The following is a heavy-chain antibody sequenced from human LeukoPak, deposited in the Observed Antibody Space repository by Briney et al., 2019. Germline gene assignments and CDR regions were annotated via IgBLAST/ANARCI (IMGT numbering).Heavy chain of an antibody. Sequence: PGGSLRLSCAASGFTFDDYTMHWVRQAPGKGLEWVSLISWDGGSTYYADSMKGRFTISRDNSKNSLHLQMNSLRTEDTALYYCAKESYSSSWTWVDYWGQGTLVTVSS. J-gene: IGHJ4*02. V-gene: IGHV3-43*01. CDR1: GFTFDDYT. CDR2: ISWDGGST. CDR3: AKESYSSSWTWVDY. D-gene: IGHD6-13*01.